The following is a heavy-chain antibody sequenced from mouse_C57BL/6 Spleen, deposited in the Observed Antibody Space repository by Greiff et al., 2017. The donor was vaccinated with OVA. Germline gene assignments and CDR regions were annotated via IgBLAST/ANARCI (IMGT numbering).Heavy chain of an antibody. CDR1: GFTFSSYG. CDR2: ISSGGSYT. CDR3: ARQGPFDY. V-gene: IGHV5-6*01. Sequence: EVKLMESGGDLVKPGGSLKLSCAASGFTFSSYGMSWVRQTPDKRLEWVATISSGGSYTYYPDSVKGRFTISRDNAQHTLYLQMSSLKSEDTAMYYCARQGPFDYWGQGTTLTVSS. J-gene: IGHJ2*01.